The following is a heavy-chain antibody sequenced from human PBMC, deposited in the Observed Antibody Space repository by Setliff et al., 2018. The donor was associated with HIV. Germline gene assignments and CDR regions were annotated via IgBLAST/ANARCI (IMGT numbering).Heavy chain of an antibody. V-gene: IGHV3-74*01. CDR1: GFTFSFHA. J-gene: IGHJ5*02. Sequence: PGGSLRLSCAASGFTFSFHAMTWVRQAPGKGLVWVSRINSDGSSTSYADSVKGRFTISRDNAKNTLYLQMNSLRAEDTAVYFCARVTVELYHDDARGFDPWGQGTLVTVSS. D-gene: IGHD3-22*01. CDR2: INSDGSST. CDR3: ARVTVELYHDDARGFDP.